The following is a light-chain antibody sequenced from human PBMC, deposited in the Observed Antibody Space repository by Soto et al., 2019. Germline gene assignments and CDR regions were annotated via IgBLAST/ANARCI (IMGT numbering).Light chain of an antibody. CDR1: QSISSY. J-gene: IGKJ4*01. V-gene: IGKV1-39*01. CDR2: AAS. CDR3: QQSYSTPHGTT. Sequence: DIQMTQSPSSLSASVGDRVTITCRASQSISSYLNWYQQKPGKAPKLLIYAASSLQSGVPSRFSGSGSGTDFTLTISSLQPEDFATYYCQQSYSTPHGTTFGGGTKVEIK.